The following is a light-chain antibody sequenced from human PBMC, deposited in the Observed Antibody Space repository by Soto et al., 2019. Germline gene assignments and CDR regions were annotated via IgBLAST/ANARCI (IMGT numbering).Light chain of an antibody. CDR3: GTWDRSLSAYV. CDR1: SSNIGNNY. CDR2: ENN. J-gene: IGLJ1*01. V-gene: IGLV1-51*02. Sequence: QSVLTQPPSVSASPGQKVTLSCSGSSSNIGNNYVSWYQQLPGTAPKLLIYENNKRPSGIPDRFSGSKSGTSATLGITGLQTGDEADHYCGTWDRSLSAYVFGTGTKVTVL.